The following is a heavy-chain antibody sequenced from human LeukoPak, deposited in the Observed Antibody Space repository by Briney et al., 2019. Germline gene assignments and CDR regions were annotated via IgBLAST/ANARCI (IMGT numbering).Heavy chain of an antibody. D-gene: IGHD5-12*01. CDR3: ARTRGYSGYNIYYYYAMDV. CDR1: GFTVSDNY. J-gene: IGHJ6*02. Sequence: PGGSLRLSCVASGFTVSDNYMSWVRQAPGKGLEWVSVIYSGDSTYYADSVKGRFTISRDNSKNTLYLQMNSLRAEDTAVYYCARTRGYSGYNIYYYYAMDVWGQGTTVTVSS. V-gene: IGHV3-53*01. CDR2: IYSGDST.